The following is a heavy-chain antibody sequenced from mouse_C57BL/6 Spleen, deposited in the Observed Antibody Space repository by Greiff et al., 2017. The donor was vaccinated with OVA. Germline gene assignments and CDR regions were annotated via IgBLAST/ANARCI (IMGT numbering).Heavy chain of an antibody. Sequence: VQLQQSGAELVKPGASVKMSCKASGYTFTSYWITWVKQRPGQGLEWIGDIYPGSGSTNYNEKFKSKATLTVDTSSSTAYMQLSSLTSEDSAVYYCARCYGSSPSYWYFDVWGTGTTVTVSS. D-gene: IGHD1-1*01. CDR3: ARCYGSSPSYWYFDV. V-gene: IGHV1-55*01. CDR2: IYPGSGST. CDR1: GYTFTSYW. J-gene: IGHJ1*03.